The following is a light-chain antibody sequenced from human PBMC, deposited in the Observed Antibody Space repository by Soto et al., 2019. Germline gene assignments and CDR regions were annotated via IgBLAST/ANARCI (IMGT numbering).Light chain of an antibody. J-gene: IGKJ3*01. CDR1: QRISNY. CDR3: QNYNRAPFT. V-gene: IGKV1-27*01. Sequence: DIEVTQSPSSVSASVGDRVTISCRASQRISNYFAWYQQKAGKVPRLLIYAASTVQSGVPSRFSGNQSGTDFTLTITSLQPEDFATYYCQNYNRAPFTFGPGTKVDIK. CDR2: AAS.